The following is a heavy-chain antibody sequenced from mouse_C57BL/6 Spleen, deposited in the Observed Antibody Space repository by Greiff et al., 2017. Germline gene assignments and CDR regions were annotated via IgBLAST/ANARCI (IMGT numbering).Heavy chain of an antibody. Sequence: LQESGAELVRPGASVTLSCKASGYTFTDYEMHWVKQTPVHGLEWIGAIDPETGGTAYNQKFKGKAILTADKSSSTAYMELRSLTSEDSAVYYCTRALITTVPFYFDYWGQGTTLTVSS. CDR1: GYTFTDYE. CDR3: TRALITTVPFYFDY. CDR2: IDPETGGT. V-gene: IGHV1-15*01. D-gene: IGHD1-1*01. J-gene: IGHJ2*01.